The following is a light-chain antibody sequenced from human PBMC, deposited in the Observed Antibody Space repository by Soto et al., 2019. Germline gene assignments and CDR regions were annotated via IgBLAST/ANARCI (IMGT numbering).Light chain of an antibody. CDR2: GAS. CDR3: QQYGSSPT. J-gene: IGKJ1*01. Sequence: EIVLTQSPGTLSLSPGERATLSCRASQSVSSSYLAWYQQKPGQAPWLLIYGASSRATGIPDRFSGSGSGTDFTLTISRLEPEDFAVYYCQQYGSSPTFGQGTKVEIK. V-gene: IGKV3-20*01. CDR1: QSVSSSY.